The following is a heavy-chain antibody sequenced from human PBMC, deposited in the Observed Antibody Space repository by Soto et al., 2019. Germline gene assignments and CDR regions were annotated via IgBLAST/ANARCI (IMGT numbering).Heavy chain of an antibody. J-gene: IGHJ3*01. CDR3: ATVLEGTYYSERRLY. CDR1: GYTFTNYY. Sequence: ASVKASCKASGYTFTNYYIHWVRQAPGQGLEWVGLINPKTGTTNDAPKFQGRVTMTSDTSTSTAYMELSSLRSEDTAVFYCATVLEGTYYSERRLYRGQ. CDR2: INPKTGTT. D-gene: IGHD3-10*01. V-gene: IGHV1-2*06.